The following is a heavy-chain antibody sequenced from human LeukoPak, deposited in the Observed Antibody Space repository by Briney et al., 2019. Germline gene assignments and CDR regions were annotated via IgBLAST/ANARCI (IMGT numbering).Heavy chain of an antibody. V-gene: IGHV3-53*01. CDR3: ARDSGIDS. CDR2: IYSDGTT. J-gene: IGHJ4*02. CDR1: GFTVSSNY. D-gene: IGHD6-25*01. Sequence: GGSLRLSCAASGFTVSSNYMSWVRQAPGKGLEWVSVIYSDGTTYYSDSVKGRFTISRDNSKNTLYLQMNSLRAEDMAVYYCARDSGIDSWGQGTLVTVSS.